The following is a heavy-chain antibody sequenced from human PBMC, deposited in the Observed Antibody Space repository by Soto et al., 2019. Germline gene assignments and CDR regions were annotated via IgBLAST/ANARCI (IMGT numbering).Heavy chain of an antibody. CDR2: IIPIFGTA. CDR3: ARTYSSGWYGGIDY. J-gene: IGHJ4*02. V-gene: IGHV1-69*01. D-gene: IGHD6-19*01. CDR1: GGTFSSYA. Sequence: QVQLVQSGAEVKKPGSSVKVSCKASGGTFSSYAINWVRQAPGQGLEWMGGIIPIFGTANYAQKFQGRVTITADESTSTAYMELSSLRSEDTAVYYCARTYSSGWYGGIDYWGQGTLVTVSS.